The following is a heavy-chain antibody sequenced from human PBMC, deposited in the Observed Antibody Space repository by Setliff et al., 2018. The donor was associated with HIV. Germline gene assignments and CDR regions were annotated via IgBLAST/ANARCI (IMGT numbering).Heavy chain of an antibody. CDR2: TYYGGSTDYS. J-gene: IGHJ6*02. V-gene: IGHV4-59*01. CDR1: GVSITSYY. Sequence: PSETLSLTCTVSGVSITSYYWSWGRQVPGKGLEWIGNTYYGGSTDYSKYNPSVKSRATISVDIYRKQLSLNLRSVTAADTAVYYCARDFRYDTSGSLTGYGLDVWGQGTTVTVSS. D-gene: IGHD3-22*01. CDR3: ARDFRYDTSGSLTGYGLDV.